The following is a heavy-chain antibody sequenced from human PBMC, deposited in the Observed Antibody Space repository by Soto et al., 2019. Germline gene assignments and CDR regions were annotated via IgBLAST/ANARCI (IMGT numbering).Heavy chain of an antibody. CDR2: IRFDGSNT. D-gene: IGHD1-1*01. J-gene: IGHJ2*01. CDR1: AVTFTGFG. V-gene: IGHV3-30*02. CDR3: AKGRLRTPTTGWYFDL. Sequence: GGSLRLSCAASAVTFTGFGMHWVRQAPGKGLEWVAVIRFDGSNTYYADSVKGRFTISRGNPKNMLYLQMNSLRAEDTALYYCAKGRLRTPTTGWYFDLWGRGTLVTVSS.